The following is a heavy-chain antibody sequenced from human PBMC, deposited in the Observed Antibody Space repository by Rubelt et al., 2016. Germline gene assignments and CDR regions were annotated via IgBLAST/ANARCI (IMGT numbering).Heavy chain of an antibody. CDR3: AKILATTESFWYGMDV. Sequence: EVQLVESGGGLVQPGGSLRLSCAASGFTFSSYAMSWVRQAPGKGLEWGSANSGSGGSTYYADFVKGRFRISRDNYKGTLFLQMNSLTAEDTAVYYCAKILATTESFWYGMDVWGRGIMVTVS. CDR2: NSGSGGST. D-gene: IGHD4-17*01. CDR1: GFTFSSYA. V-gene: IGHV3-23*04. J-gene: IGHJ6*02.